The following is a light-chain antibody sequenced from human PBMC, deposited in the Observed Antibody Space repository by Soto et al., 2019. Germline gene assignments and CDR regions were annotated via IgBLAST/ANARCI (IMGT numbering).Light chain of an antibody. V-gene: IGKV3-20*01. CDR2: GAS. CDR1: QSVSNNY. CDR3: QQYGRSGT. Sequence: SLSSHTPGTWSRSPGERATRSCRASQSVSNNYLAWYQQKPGQAPRLLIYGASNRATGIPDRFSGSGSGTDFTLTISRLEPEDFAVYYCQQYGRSGTFGQGTKVDIK. J-gene: IGKJ1*01.